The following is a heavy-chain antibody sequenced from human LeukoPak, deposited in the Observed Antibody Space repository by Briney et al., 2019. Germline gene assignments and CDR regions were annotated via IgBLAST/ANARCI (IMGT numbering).Heavy chain of an antibody. Sequence: PSETLSLTCTVSRGAISSVSYYWSWIRQPAGKGLEWIGRIYISGSTNYNPSLKSRVTISVDTSKNQFSLNLRSVTAADTAVYYCARDRAPYNWFDPWGQGTLVTVSS. V-gene: IGHV4-61*02. CDR2: IYISGST. CDR1: RGAISSVSYY. CDR3: ARDRAPYNWFDP. J-gene: IGHJ5*02.